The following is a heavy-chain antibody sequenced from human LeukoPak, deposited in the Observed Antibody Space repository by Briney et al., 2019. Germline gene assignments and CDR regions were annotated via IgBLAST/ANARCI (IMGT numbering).Heavy chain of an antibody. D-gene: IGHD2-21*02. J-gene: IGHJ6*03. CDR1: GFTFSSYW. CDR2: IKQDGSEK. V-gene: IGHV3-7*01. CDR3: ARNPSAGVTAYYYYMDV. Sequence: SGGSLRLSCAASGFTFSSYWMSWVRRAPGKGLEWVANIKQDGSEKYYVDSVKGRFTISRDNAKNSLYLQMNSLRAEDTAVYYCARNPSAGVTAYYYYMDVWGKGTTVTVSS.